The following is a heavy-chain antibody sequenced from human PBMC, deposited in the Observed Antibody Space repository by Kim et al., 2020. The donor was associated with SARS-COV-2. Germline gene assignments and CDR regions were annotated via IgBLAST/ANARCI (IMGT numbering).Heavy chain of an antibody. CDR1: GGSFSGYS. V-gene: IGHV4-34*01. CDR2: INHSGSA. Sequence: SETLSLICAVYGGSFSGYSWSWTRQPPGQGLEWMWEINHSGSANYNSSLTSRGTISVDTSTTQFPLKLSPVTAAVTAVSYCARALQAIVVGWCHGSLVT. J-gene: IGHJ4*01. CDR3: ARALQAIVVG. D-gene: IGHD3-22*01.